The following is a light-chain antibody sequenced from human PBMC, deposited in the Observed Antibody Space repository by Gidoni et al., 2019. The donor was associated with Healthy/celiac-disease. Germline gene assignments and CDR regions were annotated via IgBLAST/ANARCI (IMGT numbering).Light chain of an antibody. CDR2: DAC. V-gene: IGKV3-11*01. CDR1: QSVSSY. Sequence: EIVLTQSPATLSLSPGEIATLSCWASQSVSSYLAWYKQKPGQAPRLLIYDACNRATGIPARFSGSGYGTDFTLTVSRLEPEDFAVYYCQQRSNWPPMYTFGQGTKLEIK. CDR3: QQRSNWPPMYT. J-gene: IGKJ2*01.